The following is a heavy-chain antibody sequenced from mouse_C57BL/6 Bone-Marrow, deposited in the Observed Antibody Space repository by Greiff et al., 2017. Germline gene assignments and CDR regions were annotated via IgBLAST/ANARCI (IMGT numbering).Heavy chain of an antibody. CDR2: IGPNSGGT. D-gene: IGHD1-1*01. Sequence: VKLQQPGAELVKPGASVKLSCKASGYTFTSYWMHWVKQRPGRGLEWIGRIGPNSGGTKYNEKFKSKATLTVDKPSSTAYMQLSSLTSEDSAVYYCASSSYFDYWGQGTTLTVSS. CDR3: ASSSYFDY. V-gene: IGHV1-72*01. CDR1: GYTFTSYW. J-gene: IGHJ2*01.